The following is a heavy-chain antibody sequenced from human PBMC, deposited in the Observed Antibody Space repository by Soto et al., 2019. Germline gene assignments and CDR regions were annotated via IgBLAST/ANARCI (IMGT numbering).Heavy chain of an antibody. CDR1: GYTFTNYG. V-gene: IGHV1-18*01. Sequence: QVQLVQSGAEVKKPGASVKVSCKASGYTFTNYGINWVRQAPGQGLEWLGWVSAYNGERRYAQRVQARVIMTTDTSTTTSYMELRSLRSDDTAVYYCSRGTSIPPLGDYWGQGTLVTVSS. D-gene: IGHD2-2*02. CDR2: VSAYNGER. CDR3: SRGTSIPPLGDY. J-gene: IGHJ4*01.